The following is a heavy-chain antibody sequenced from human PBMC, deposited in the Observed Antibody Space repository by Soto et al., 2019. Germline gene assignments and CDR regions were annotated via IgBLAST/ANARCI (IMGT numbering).Heavy chain of an antibody. V-gene: IGHV4-30-2*01. J-gene: IGHJ5*02. CDR3: ASRPSGSGFDP. CDR2: IYHSGST. CDR1: GGSISSGGYS. Sequence: SETLSLTCAVSGGSISSGGYSWIWIRQPPGKGLEWIGYIYHSGSTYYSPSLKSRVTISVDRSKNQFSLKLSSVTAADTAVYYCASRPSGSGFDPWGQGSLVTVSS. D-gene: IGHD1-26*01.